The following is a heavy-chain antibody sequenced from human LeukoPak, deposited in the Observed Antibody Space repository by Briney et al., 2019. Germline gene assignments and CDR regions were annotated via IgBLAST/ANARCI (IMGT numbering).Heavy chain of an antibody. V-gene: IGHV4-39*01. CDR1: GGSISSSSYY. CDR3: ATPGRSGYIY. CDR2: IYYSGST. J-gene: IGHJ4*02. D-gene: IGHD3-22*01. Sequence: PSETLSLTCTVSGGSISSSSYYWGWIRQPPGKGLEWIGSIYYSGSTYYNPSLKSRVTISVDTSKNQFSLKLSSVTAADTAVYYCATPGRSGYIYWGQGTLVTVSS.